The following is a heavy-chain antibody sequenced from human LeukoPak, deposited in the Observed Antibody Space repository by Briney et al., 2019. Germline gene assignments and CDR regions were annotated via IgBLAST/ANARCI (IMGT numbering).Heavy chain of an antibody. V-gene: IGHV5-51*01. J-gene: IGHJ6*03. CDR2: IYPGDSDV. CDR1: GYRFYGYW. Sequence: GESLKISCQGSGYRFYGYWIGWVRQMPGKGPEWMGIIYPGDSDVRYSPSFQGQVNISVDRSISTAYLQWNSLKVSDSGIYYCARHLPVSADDYYSMDVWGEGTTVTVSS. CDR3: ARHLPVSADDYYSMDV. D-gene: IGHD4-11*01.